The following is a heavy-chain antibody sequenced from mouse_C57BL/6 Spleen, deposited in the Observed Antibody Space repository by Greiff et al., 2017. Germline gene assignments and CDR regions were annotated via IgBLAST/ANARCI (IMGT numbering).Heavy chain of an antibody. Sequence: EVKLQESGPGLVKPSQSLSLTCSVTGYSITSGYYWNWIRQFPGNKLEWMGYISYDGSNNYNPSLKNRISITRDTSKNQFFLKLNSVTTEDTATYYCARVPYDYYFDYWGQGTTLTVSS. D-gene: IGHD2-4*01. V-gene: IGHV3-6*01. J-gene: IGHJ2*01. CDR2: ISYDGSN. CDR3: ARVPYDYYFDY. CDR1: GYSITSGYY.